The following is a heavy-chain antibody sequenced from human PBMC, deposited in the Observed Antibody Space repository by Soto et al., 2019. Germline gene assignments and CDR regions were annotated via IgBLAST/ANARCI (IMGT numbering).Heavy chain of an antibody. Sequence: PSETLSLTCAVYGGSFSGYYWSWIRQPPGKGLEWIGEINHSGSTNYNPSLKGRVTISVDTSKNQFSLKLSSVTAADTAVYYCARGVAAAWNNWFDPWGQGTLVTVSS. J-gene: IGHJ5*02. V-gene: IGHV4-34*01. CDR3: ARGVAAAWNNWFDP. CDR2: INHSGST. CDR1: GGSFSGYY. D-gene: IGHD6-13*01.